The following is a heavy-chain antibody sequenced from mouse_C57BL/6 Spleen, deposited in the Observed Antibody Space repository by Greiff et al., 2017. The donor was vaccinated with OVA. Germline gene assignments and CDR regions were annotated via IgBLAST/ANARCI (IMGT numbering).Heavy chain of an antibody. J-gene: IGHJ3*01. CDR3: TRVSWFAY. Sequence: VKVVESGAELVRPGASVTLSCKASGYTFTDYEMHWVKQTPVHGLEWIGAIDPETGGTAYNQKFKGKAILTADKSSSTAYMELRSLTSEDSAVYYCTRVSWFAYWGQGTLVTVSA. V-gene: IGHV1-15*01. CDR2: IDPETGGT. CDR1: GYTFTDYE.